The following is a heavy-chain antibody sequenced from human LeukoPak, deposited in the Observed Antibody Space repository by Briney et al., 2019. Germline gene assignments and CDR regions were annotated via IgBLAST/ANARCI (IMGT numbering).Heavy chain of an antibody. CDR2: MNPNSGNT. J-gene: IGHJ6*03. D-gene: IGHD6-13*01. V-gene: IGHV1-8*01. Sequence: ASVKVSCKASGYTFTSYDINWVRQATGQGLEWMGWMNPNSGNTGYAQKFQGRVTMTRNTSISTAYMELSSLRSEDTAVYYCARVVQLGIYYYYYMDVWGKGTTVTVSS. CDR1: GYTFTSYD. CDR3: ARVVQLGIYYYYYMDV.